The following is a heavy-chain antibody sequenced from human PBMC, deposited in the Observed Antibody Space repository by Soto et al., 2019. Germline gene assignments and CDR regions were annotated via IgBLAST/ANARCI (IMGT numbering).Heavy chain of an antibody. CDR1: GYTFTDYY. CDR2: SNPNVGGT. CDR3: ARGGREVPRIPYDT. D-gene: IGHD3-16*01. J-gene: IGHJ5*02. V-gene: IGHV1-2*02. Sequence: QVHLVQSGAEVKKPGASVYVSCKASGYTFTDYYVHWVRQAPGQGLEWMGWSNPNVGGTNYARKFQGRLTMTRDTSISTVYMQLTRLGPDDTARYYCARGGREVPRIPYDTWGQGTLVTVSS.